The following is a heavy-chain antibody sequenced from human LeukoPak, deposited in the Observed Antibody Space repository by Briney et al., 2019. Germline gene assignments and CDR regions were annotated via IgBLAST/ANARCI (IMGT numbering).Heavy chain of an antibody. J-gene: IGHJ5*02. Sequence: SETLSLTCTVSGGSMSNYYWSWIRQPPGKGLEWIGYFDDSGSANYNPSLKSRVTISVDTSKNQFSLKLSSVTAADTAVYYCAREGTAGTNLNWFDPWGQGTLVTVSS. V-gene: IGHV4-59*01. CDR2: FDDSGSA. D-gene: IGHD1-1*01. CDR1: GGSMSNYY. CDR3: AREGTAGTNLNWFDP.